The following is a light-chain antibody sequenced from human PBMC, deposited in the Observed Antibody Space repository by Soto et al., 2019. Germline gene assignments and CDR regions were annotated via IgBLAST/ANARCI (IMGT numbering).Light chain of an antibody. Sequence: EIVLTQSPCTLSCAPGGRGTLSFRASQSVSSYLAWYQQKPGQAPRLLIYDASNRATGVPARFSGSGSGTDFTLTISSLEPEDFALYYCQQRNNWPPITFGQGTRLEIK. CDR3: QQRNNWPPIT. J-gene: IGKJ5*01. CDR1: QSVSSY. V-gene: IGKV3-11*01. CDR2: DAS.